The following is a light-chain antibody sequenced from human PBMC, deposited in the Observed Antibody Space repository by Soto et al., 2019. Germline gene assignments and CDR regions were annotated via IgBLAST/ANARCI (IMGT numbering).Light chain of an antibody. Sequence: QSVLTQPASVSGSPGQSITISCCGTSSDVGFYNHVSWYQQHPGEAPKLLIYEVTIRPSGVSNRFSGSKSGNTASLTVSGLPAEDEGDYYCSSYTSSSSLAIFGGGPKVTVL. V-gene: IGLV2-14*01. CDR2: EVT. CDR3: SSYTSSSSLAI. CDR1: SSDVGFYNH. J-gene: IGLJ2*01.